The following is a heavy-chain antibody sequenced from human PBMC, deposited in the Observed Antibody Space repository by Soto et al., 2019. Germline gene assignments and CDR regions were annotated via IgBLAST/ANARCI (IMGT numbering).Heavy chain of an antibody. CDR2: MWYDGSNT. D-gene: IGHD3-10*01. J-gene: IGHJ6*02. CDR3: AKEGRHYGPLHYYYGMDV. V-gene: IGHV3-33*03. CDR1: GFTFRFYD. Sequence: GGSLRRSCAASGFTFRFYDMHWVRQAPGKVLELVALMWYDGSNTYYADSVKGRFTISRDNFKSTLYIQMNSLRAEDTAVYFWAKEGRHYGPLHYYYGMDVWGQGTTVNVSS.